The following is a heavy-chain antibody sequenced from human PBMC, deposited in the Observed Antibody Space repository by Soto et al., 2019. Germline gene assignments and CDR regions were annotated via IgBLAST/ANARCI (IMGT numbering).Heavy chain of an antibody. D-gene: IGHD2-2*01. CDR2: ISYDGSNK. J-gene: IGHJ6*02. V-gene: IGHV3-30*18. CDR1: GFTFSSYG. Sequence: GGSLRLSCAASGFTFSSYGMHWARQAPGKGLEWVAVISYDGSNKYYADSVKGRFTISRDNSKNTLYLQMNSLRAEDTAVYYCAKDRQLLMDVWGQGTTVTVSS. CDR3: AKDRQLLMDV.